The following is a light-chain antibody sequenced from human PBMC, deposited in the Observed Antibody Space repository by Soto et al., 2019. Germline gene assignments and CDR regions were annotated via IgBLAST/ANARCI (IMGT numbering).Light chain of an antibody. CDR3: QQYNSYFQT. V-gene: IGKV3D-15*01. Sequence: EIVLTQSPAILSVSPVERVTLSCMTSQDVSSKLAWYQQKPGQPPSLLIYDASTRATGTPARFSGSGSGTEFTLTISSLQPDDLATYYCQQYNSYFQTFGQGTKV. CDR2: DAS. J-gene: IGKJ1*01. CDR1: QDVSSK.